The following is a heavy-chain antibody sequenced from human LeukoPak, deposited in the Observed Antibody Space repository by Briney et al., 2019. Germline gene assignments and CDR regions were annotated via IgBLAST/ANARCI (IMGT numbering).Heavy chain of an antibody. CDR2: IYYSGST. V-gene: IGHV4-59*01. CDR1: GGSISSYY. J-gene: IGHJ6*02. CDR3: AREYSSSWYGPYYYGMDV. Sequence: SETLPLTCTVSGGSISSYYWSWIRQPPGKGLEWIGYIYYSGSTNYNPSLKSRVTISVDTSKNQFSLKLSSVTAADTAVYYCAREYSSSWYGPYYYGMDVWGQGTTVTVSS. D-gene: IGHD6-13*01.